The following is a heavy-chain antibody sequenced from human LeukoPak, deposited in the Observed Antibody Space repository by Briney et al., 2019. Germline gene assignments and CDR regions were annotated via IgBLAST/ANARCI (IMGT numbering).Heavy chain of an antibody. Sequence: SVKVSCKASGGTFSSYAISWVRQAPGQGLEWMGRIIPIPGIANYAQKFQGRVTIHADKSTSTAYMELSSLRSEDTAVYYCARAGCSSTSCHSYYYYYYGMDVWGQGTTVTVSS. V-gene: IGHV1-69*04. CDR3: ARAGCSSTSCHSYYYYYYGMDV. CDR1: GGTFSSYA. CDR2: IIPIPGIA. D-gene: IGHD2-2*01. J-gene: IGHJ6*02.